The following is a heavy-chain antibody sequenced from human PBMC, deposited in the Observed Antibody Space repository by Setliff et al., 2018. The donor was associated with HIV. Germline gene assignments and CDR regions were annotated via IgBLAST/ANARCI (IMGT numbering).Heavy chain of an antibody. CDR2: IIPIFGTP. CDR1: GGTFRSNA. V-gene: IGHV1-69*13. J-gene: IGHJ4*02. Sequence: ASVKVSCKASGGTFRSNAISWLRQAPGQGLECMGGIIPIFGTPNYAQKFQGRLTITADESTDTAYMELSSLTSDDTAVYYCATAKEHWLSEGGFDYWGQGTLVTVSS. CDR3: ATAKEHWLSEGGFDY. D-gene: IGHD6-19*01.